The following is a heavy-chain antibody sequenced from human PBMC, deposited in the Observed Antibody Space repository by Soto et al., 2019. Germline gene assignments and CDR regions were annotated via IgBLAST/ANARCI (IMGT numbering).Heavy chain of an antibody. CDR2: IWYDGSNK. CDR3: ARGADYYYYYGMDV. Sequence: GGSLRLSCAASGCTFSSYGMHWVRQAPGKGLEWVAVIWYDGSNKYYADSVKGRFTISRDNSKNTLYLQMNSLRAEDTAVYYCARGADYYYYYGMDVWGQGTTVTVSS. V-gene: IGHV3-33*01. J-gene: IGHJ6*02. CDR1: GCTFSSYG.